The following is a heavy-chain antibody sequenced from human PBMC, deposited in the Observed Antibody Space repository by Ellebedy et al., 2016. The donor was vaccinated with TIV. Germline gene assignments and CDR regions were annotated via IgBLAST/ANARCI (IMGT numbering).Heavy chain of an antibody. J-gene: IGHJ4*02. CDR1: GYTFTSYY. CDR2: INPSGGST. Sequence: ASVKVSCKASGYTFTSYYMHWVRQAPGQGLEWMGIINPSGGSTSYAQKLQGRVTMTRDTSTSTVYMELSSLRSEDTAVYYCAALRLGELSLPHWGQGTLVTVSS. D-gene: IGHD3-16*02. V-gene: IGHV1-46*04. CDR3: AALRLGELSLPH.